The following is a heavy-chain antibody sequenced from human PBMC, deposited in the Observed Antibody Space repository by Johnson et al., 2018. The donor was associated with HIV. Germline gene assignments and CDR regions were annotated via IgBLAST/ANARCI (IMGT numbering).Heavy chain of an antibody. CDR3: ARWIRYCGGDCYDVFDI. CDR2: ISYDGSNP. J-gene: IGHJ3*02. CDR1: GFTFSSHD. Sequence: QMLLVESGGGVVQPGRSLSVSCGASGFTFSSHDMHWVRQAPGTGLEWVAVISYDGSNPYCADSVQGRFTISRDNSKNTLYLQMNSLRAEDTALYYCARWIRYCGGDCYDVFDIWGQGTKVTVSS. V-gene: IGHV3-30*03. D-gene: IGHD2-21*02.